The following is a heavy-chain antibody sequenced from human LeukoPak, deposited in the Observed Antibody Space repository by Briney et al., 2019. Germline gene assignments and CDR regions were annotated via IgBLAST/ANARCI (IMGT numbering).Heavy chain of an antibody. J-gene: IGHJ4*02. CDR1: GFTVSTNY. Sequence: GGSLRLSCAASGFTVSTNYMSWVRQAPGKGLEWVSVIYSGGSTYYADSVKGRFTISRDNSKNTLYLQMDSLRAEGTAVYYCAREGDDGSGYYPHFDYWGQGTLVTVSS. V-gene: IGHV3-53*01. CDR2: IYSGGST. D-gene: IGHD3-22*01. CDR3: AREGDDGSGYYPHFDY.